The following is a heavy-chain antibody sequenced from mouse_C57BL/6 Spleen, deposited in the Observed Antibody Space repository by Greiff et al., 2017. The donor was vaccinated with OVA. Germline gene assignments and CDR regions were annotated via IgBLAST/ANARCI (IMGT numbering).Heavy chain of an antibody. CDR1: GYTFTSYW. V-gene: IGHV1-72*01. CDR3: ARSGTAQATFYYAMGY. D-gene: IGHD3-2*02. J-gene: IGHJ4*01. Sequence: QVQLQQPGAELVKPGASVKLSCKASGYTFTSYWMHWVKQRPGRGLEWIGRIDPNSGGTKYNEKFKSKATLTVDKSSSTAYMQLSSLTSEDSAVYDGARSGTAQATFYYAMGYWGQGTSVTVSS. CDR2: IDPNSGGT.